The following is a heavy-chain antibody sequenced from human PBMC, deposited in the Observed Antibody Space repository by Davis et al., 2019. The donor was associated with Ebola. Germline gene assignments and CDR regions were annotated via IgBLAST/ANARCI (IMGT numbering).Heavy chain of an antibody. V-gene: IGHV3-30*04. CDR1: GFTFSSYA. J-gene: IGHJ6*04. D-gene: IGHD3-3*01. CDR2: ISYDGRNK. Sequence: GESLKISCAASGFTFSSYAMHWVRQAPGKGLEWVAVISYDGRNKDYADSVKGRFTISRDKSKKTLYLQMNSLRAEDTAVYYCARSGLSFGVVKYHYGMDVWGKGTTVTVSS. CDR3: ARSGLSFGVVKYHYGMDV.